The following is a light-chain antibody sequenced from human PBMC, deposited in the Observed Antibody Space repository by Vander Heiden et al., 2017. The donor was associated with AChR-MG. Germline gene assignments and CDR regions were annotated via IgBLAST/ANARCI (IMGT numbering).Light chain of an antibody. CDR2: DDS. J-gene: IGLJ2*01. Sequence: SAVLTQPASVSVAPGQTARITGGGNNIGSDSVHWYQQKPGQAPMLVIFDDSDRAPGIPERISGSKTGNTATLTISRVEAGDEADYYCHIWDSSSDHVLFGGGTKLTAL. CDR1: NIGSDS. V-gene: IGLV3-21*02. CDR3: HIWDSSSDHVL.